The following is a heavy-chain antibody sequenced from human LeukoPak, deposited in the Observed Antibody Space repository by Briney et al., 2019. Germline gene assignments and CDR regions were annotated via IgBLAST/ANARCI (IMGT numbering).Heavy chain of an antibody. V-gene: IGHV4-61*08. D-gene: IGHD3-22*01. CDR2: IYYSGTT. CDR1: GGSISSGGYY. J-gene: IGHJ4*02. CDR3: ARCPADYYDSSGYYPNYFDY. Sequence: SETLSLTCTVSGGSISSGGYYWSWIRQHPGKGLEWIGYIYYSGTTNYNPSLKSRVRISVDTSKNQFSLKLSSVTAADTAVYYCARCPADYYDSSGYYPNYFDYWGQGTLVTVSS.